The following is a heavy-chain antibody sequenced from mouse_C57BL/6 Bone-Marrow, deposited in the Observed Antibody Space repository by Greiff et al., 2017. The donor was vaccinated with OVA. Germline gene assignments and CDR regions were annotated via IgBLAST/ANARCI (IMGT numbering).Heavy chain of an antibody. CDR3: ARSHYDWYYFDY. CDR1: GYSFTSYY. V-gene: IGHV1-66*01. Sequence: QVQLQQSGPELVKPGASVKISCKASGYSFTSYYIHWVKQRPGQGLEWIGWIYPGSGNPKYNQKFKGKATLTVDTSSSTAYMQLSSLTSEDSAVYYGARSHYDWYYFDYWGQGTTLTVSS. J-gene: IGHJ2*01. CDR2: IYPGSGNP. D-gene: IGHD2-4*01.